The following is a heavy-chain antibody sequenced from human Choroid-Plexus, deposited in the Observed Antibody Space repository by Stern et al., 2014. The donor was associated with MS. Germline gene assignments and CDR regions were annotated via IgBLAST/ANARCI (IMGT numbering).Heavy chain of an antibody. Sequence: DQLVESGGGVVQPGRPLRLSCVASGFTFGSCAMHWVRQAPGKGLEWVAGVSYDGSNKYYADSVKGRFTISRDNSQNTLYMQMSSLRPEDTAVYYCAKDRQSLTYFFDHWGQGSLVTVSS. CDR1: GFTFGSCA. CDR3: AKDRQSLTYFFDH. V-gene: IGHV3-30*18. D-gene: IGHD2-8*01. J-gene: IGHJ5*02. CDR2: VSYDGSNK.